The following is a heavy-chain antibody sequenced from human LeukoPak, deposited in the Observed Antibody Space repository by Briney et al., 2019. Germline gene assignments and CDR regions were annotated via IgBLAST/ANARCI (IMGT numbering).Heavy chain of an antibody. V-gene: IGHV3-21*01. CDR3: ARELSSSSVYYYYYMDV. CDR2: ISSSSIYI. CDR1: GFTFSNYR. D-gene: IGHD6-6*01. J-gene: IGHJ6*03. Sequence: GGSLRLSCAASGFTFSNYRMNWVRQAPGKGLEWVSSISSSSIYIYYADSLKGRFTISRDNAKNSLYLQMNSLRAEDTAVYYCARELSSSSVYYYYYMDVWGKGTTVTVSS.